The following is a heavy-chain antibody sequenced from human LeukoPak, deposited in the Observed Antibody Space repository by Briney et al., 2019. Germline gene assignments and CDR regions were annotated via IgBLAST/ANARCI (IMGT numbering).Heavy chain of an antibody. CDR2: IYHSGST. CDR3: ARYIVSYPHDAFDI. CDR1: GGSISSSNW. Sequence: SGTLSLTCAVSGGSISSSNWWSWVRQPPGKGLEWIGEIYHSGSTNYNPPLKSRVTISVDTSKKQFSLKLSSVTAADTAFYYCARYIVSYPHDAFDIWGQGTMVTVSS. D-gene: IGHD1-26*01. J-gene: IGHJ3*02. V-gene: IGHV4-4*02.